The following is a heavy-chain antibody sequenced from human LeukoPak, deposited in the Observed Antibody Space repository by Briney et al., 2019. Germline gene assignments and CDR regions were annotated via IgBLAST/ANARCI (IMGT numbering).Heavy chain of an antibody. CDR3: ARVRWGGLYYFDY. Sequence: GGSLRLSCAASGFTFSSYWMHWVRQAPGKGLVGVSRINNDGRSTNYADSVKGRFTISRDNAKNTLYLQMNSLRAEDTAVYYCARVRWGGLYYFDYWGQGTLVTVSS. CDR2: INNDGRST. V-gene: IGHV3-74*01. J-gene: IGHJ4*02. CDR1: GFTFSSYW. D-gene: IGHD3-16*01.